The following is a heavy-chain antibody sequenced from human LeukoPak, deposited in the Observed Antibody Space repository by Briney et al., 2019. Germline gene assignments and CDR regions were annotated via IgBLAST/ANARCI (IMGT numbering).Heavy chain of an antibody. D-gene: IGHD5-24*01. V-gene: IGHV3-7*04. CDR3: TRVGYIDEGIDY. CDR2: IKQDGSKK. CDR1: G. J-gene: IGHJ4*02. Sequence: GGSLRLSCAASGWVRQSPGKGLEWVANIKQDGSKKSYVDSVKGRFTISRDNAKNSLYLQMNSLRAEDTAIYYCTRVGYIDEGIDYWGQGTLVTVSS.